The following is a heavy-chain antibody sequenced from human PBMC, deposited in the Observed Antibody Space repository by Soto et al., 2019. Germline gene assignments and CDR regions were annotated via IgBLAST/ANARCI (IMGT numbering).Heavy chain of an antibody. CDR3: ARVDDFWSGYPYYYYYYMDV. V-gene: IGHV1-18*01. CDR2: ISAYNGNT. CDR1: GYTFTSYG. J-gene: IGHJ6*03. Sequence: QVQLVQSGAEVKKPGASVKVSCKASGYTFTSYGISWVRQAPGQGLEWMGWISAYNGNTNYAQKLQGRVTMTTDTSTSTAYMELRSLRSDDTAVYYCARVDDFWSGYPYYYYYYMDVWGKGTTVTVSS. D-gene: IGHD3-3*01.